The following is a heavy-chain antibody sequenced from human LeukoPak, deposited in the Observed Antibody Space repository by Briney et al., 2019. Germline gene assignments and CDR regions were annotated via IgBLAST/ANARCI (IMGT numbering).Heavy chain of an antibody. V-gene: IGHV3-30*04. CDR2: ISYDGSNQ. CDR3: ARERGSGWYYLDY. J-gene: IGHJ4*02. Sequence: HPGGSLRLSCAASGFTFSNYAMHWVRQAPGKGLEWVAVISYDGSNQEYADSVKGLFILSRDNSKATLYLQMNLLRTEHTALYYCARERGSGWYYLDYWGQGALVTVSS. CDR1: GFTFSNYA. D-gene: IGHD6-19*01.